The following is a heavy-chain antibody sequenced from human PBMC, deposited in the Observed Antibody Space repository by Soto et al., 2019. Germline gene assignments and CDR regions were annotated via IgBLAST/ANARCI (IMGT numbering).Heavy chain of an antibody. V-gene: IGHV1-46*03. Sequence: ASVKVSCKASGYTLTSYGISWVRQAPGQGLEWMGIINPSGGSTSYAQKFQGRVTMTRDTSTSTVYMELSSLRSEDTAVYYCARDYGGNSLARDPSYYFDYWGQGTLVTVSS. D-gene: IGHD4-17*01. J-gene: IGHJ4*02. CDR2: INPSGGST. CDR3: ARDYGGNSLARDPSYYFDY. CDR1: GYTLTSYG.